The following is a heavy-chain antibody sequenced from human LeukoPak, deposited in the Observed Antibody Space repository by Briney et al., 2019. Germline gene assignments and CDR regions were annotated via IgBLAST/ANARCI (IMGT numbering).Heavy chain of an antibody. V-gene: IGHV3-48*02. CDR1: GFTFSSYS. CDR3: ARARVGDCSSTSCYWRFDY. D-gene: IGHD2-2*01. CDR2: IRSSSSTI. Sequence: PGGSLRLSCAASGFTFSSYSMNWVRQAPGKGLEWVSYIRSSSSTIYYADSVKGRFTISRDNAKNSLYLQMNSLRDEDTAVYYCARARVGDCSSTSCYWRFDYWGQRTLVTVSS. J-gene: IGHJ4*02.